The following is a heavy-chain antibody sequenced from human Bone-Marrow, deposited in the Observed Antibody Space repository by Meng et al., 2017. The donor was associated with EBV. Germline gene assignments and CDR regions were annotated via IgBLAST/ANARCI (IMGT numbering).Heavy chain of an antibody. CDR2: ISWDGGST. Sequence: EVQLVESXXVVVQSGWXLRLSCSASGFTFDDYTMHWVRQAPGKGLEWVSLISWDGGSTYYADSVKGRFTISRDNSKNSLYLQMNSLRTEDTALYYCAKEALRELRVWFDPWGPGTPVYVSS. CDR3: AKEALRELRVWFDP. CDR1: GFTFDDYT. J-gene: IGHJ5*02. D-gene: IGHD1-26*01. V-gene: IGHV3-43*01.